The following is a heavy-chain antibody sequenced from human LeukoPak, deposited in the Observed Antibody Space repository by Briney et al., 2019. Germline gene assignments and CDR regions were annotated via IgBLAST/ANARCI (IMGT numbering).Heavy chain of an antibody. D-gene: IGHD3/OR15-3a*01. V-gene: IGHV3-33*01. CDR2: IWYDGSNK. J-gene: IGHJ4*02. Sequence: PGRSLRLSCAASGFTFSSYGMHWVRQAPGKGLEWVAVIWYDGSNKYYADSVKGRFTISRDNSKNTLYLQINSLRAEDTAVYYCARDEGLDPYYFDYWGQGTLVTVSS. CDR1: GFTFSSYG. CDR3: ARDEGLDPYYFDY.